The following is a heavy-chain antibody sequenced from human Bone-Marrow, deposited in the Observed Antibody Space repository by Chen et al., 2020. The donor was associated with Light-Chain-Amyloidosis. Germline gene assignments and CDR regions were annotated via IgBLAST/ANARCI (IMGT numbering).Heavy chain of an antibody. J-gene: IGHJ4*02. Sequence: EVQLEQSGPEVKKPGESLKISCKGSGYTFPNYWIGWVRQIPGKGLEWMGVIYPDDSDARYSPSFEGQVTISADKSITTAYLQWRSLKASDTAMYYCARRRDGYTFDYWGQGTLVTVSS. CDR2: IYPDDSDA. CDR1: GYTFPNYW. D-gene: IGHD5-12*01. CDR3: ARRRDGYTFDY. V-gene: IGHV5-51*01.